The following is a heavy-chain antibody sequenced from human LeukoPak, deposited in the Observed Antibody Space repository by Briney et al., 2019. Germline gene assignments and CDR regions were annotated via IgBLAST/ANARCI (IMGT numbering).Heavy chain of an antibody. V-gene: IGHV4-34*01. D-gene: IGHD2-2*02. CDR2: INHSGST. CDR3: ARGRDIVVVPAAIRYPYYYGMDV. Sequence: PSETLPLTCAVYGGSFSGYYWSWIRQPPGKGLEWIGEINHSGSTNYNPSLKSRVTISVDTSKNQFSLKLSSVTAADTAVYYCARGRDIVVVPAAIRYPYYYGMDVWGQGTTVTVSS. CDR1: GGSFSGYY. J-gene: IGHJ6*02.